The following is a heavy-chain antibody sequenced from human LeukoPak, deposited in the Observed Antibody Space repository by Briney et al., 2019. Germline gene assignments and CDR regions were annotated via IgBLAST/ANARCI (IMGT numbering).Heavy chain of an antibody. V-gene: IGHV4-59*01. CDR1: GGSISSYY. CDR3: ARGSGVVPAAMSRYSGYDFKSRYNWFDP. D-gene: IGHD2-2*01. J-gene: IGHJ5*02. Sequence: SETLSPTCTVSGGSISSYYWSWIRQPPGKGLEWIGYIYYSGSTNYNPSLKSRVTISVDTSKNQFSLKLSSVTAADTAVYYCARGSGVVPAAMSRYSGYDFKSRYNWFDPWGQGTLVTVSS. CDR2: IYYSGST.